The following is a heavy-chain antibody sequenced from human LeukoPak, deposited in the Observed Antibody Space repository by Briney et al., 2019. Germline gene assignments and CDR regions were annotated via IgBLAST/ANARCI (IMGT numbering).Heavy chain of an antibody. D-gene: IGHD6-6*01. Sequence: GGSLRLSCAASGFTFSSYGMHWVRQAPGKGLEWVAVISYDGSNKYYADSVKGRFTISRDNSKNTLYLQMNSLRAEDTAVYYCAKDRPSSSAVDYRGQGTLVTVSS. V-gene: IGHV3-30*18. J-gene: IGHJ4*02. CDR3: AKDRPSSSAVDY. CDR2: ISYDGSNK. CDR1: GFTFSSYG.